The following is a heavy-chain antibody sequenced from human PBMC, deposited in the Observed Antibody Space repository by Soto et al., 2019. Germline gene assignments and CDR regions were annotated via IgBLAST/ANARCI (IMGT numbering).Heavy chain of an antibody. D-gene: IGHD4-17*01. V-gene: IGHV3-7*04. CDR1: RFTFSSYW. Sequence: EVQLVESGGGLVQPGGSLRLSCAASRFTFSSYWMSWVRQAPGKGLERVGNAKPDGSETYYVDSVRGRFTISRDNAKNSLYLQMNSLRAEDTAVYYCARDEYGSNSGSPYNYWGQGTLVSVSS. J-gene: IGHJ4*02. CDR2: AKPDGSET. CDR3: ARDEYGSNSGSPYNY.